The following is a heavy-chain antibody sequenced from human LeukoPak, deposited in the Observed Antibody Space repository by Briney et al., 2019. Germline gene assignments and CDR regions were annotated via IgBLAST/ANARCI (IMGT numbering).Heavy chain of an antibody. V-gene: IGHV3-74*01. CDR3: ARTSPTSHFDF. Sequence: PGGSLRLSCAASGFTFTTYWMHWVRQAPGKGLVWVSRINGIGSSSNYADSVKGRFTTSRDNARNTLYLQMNSLRAEDTALYYCARTSPTSHFDFWGQGTLVTVSS. J-gene: IGHJ4*02. CDR1: GFTFTTYW. D-gene: IGHD3-16*01. CDR2: INGIGSSS.